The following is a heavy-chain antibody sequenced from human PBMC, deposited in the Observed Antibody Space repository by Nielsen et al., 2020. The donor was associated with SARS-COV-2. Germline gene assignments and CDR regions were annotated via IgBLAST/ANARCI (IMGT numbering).Heavy chain of an antibody. V-gene: IGHV1-69*04. CDR2: IIPSLGIA. Sequence: SVKVSCNASGGTFSSYAISWVRQAPGQGLEWMGRIIPSLGIANYAQKSQGRVTITADKSTSTAYMELSSLGSGDTAVYYCARGTYSCDSRIPPYNWFGAWGQGTLVTVSS. D-gene: IGHD3-22*01. J-gene: IGHJ5*02. CDR1: GGTFSSYA. CDR3: ARGTYSCDSRIPPYNWFGA.